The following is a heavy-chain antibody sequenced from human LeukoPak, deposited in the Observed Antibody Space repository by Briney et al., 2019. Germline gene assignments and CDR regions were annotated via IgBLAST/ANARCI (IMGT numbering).Heavy chain of an antibody. V-gene: IGHV4-4*07. CDR3: ARDPICSSTSCPRSYAFDI. Sequence: KRSETRSLTCTVSGGSISSYYWSWIRQPAGKGLGWIGRIYTSGSTNYNPALKSRVTMSVDTSKNQFSLKLSSVTAADTAVYYCARDPICSSTSCPRSYAFDIWGQGTMVTVSS. D-gene: IGHD2-2*01. CDR1: GGSISSYY. J-gene: IGHJ3*02. CDR2: IYTSGST.